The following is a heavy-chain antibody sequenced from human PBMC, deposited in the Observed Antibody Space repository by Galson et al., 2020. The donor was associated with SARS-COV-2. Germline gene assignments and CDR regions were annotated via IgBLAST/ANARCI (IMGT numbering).Heavy chain of an antibody. Sequence: GGSLRLSCAASGFTFSDYYMSWLRQAPGKGLEWVSYISAGSSTMYYADSVKGRFTISRDNAMNSLYLQMNSLRAEDTAVYYCARLSGSGYYGDYFDYWGQGTLVTVSS. CDR2: ISAGSSTM. CDR3: ARLSGSGYYGDYFDY. D-gene: IGHD3-22*01. J-gene: IGHJ4*02. CDR1: GFTFSDYY. V-gene: IGHV3-11*04.